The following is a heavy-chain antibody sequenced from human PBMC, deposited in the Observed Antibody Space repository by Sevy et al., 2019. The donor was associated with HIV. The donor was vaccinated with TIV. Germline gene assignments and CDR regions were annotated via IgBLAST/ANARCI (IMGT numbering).Heavy chain of an antibody. Sequence: SETLSLTCTVSGYSISSGYYWGWIRQPPGKGLEWIGSIYHSGSTYYNPSPKSRVTISVATAKNQFSLKLSSVTAADTAVYYCARDPSYYDSSGYPSPIDYWGQGTLVTVSS. D-gene: IGHD3-22*01. CDR3: ARDPSYYDSSGYPSPIDY. J-gene: IGHJ4*02. CDR1: GYSISSGYY. CDR2: IYHSGST. V-gene: IGHV4-38-2*02.